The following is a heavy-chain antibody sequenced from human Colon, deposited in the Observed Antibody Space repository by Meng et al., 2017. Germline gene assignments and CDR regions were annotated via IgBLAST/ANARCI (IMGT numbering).Heavy chain of an antibody. D-gene: IGHD3-9*01. CDR3: ARGVDWAKSGNF. CDR1: GGSFSDYY. J-gene: IGHJ4*02. Sequence: QAQLRQVGAGSLKPSETLSLTCAVYGGSFSDYYLTWIRQPPGKGLEWVGEIHPSGSTYYSPSLQSRVTITLDTSKNQFSLTLSSMTAADTAVYYCARGVDWAKSGNFWGQGTLVTVSS. V-gene: IGHV4-34*01. CDR2: IHPSGST.